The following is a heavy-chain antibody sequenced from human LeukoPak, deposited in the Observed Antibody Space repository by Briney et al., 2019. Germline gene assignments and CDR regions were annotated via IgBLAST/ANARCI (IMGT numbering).Heavy chain of an antibody. CDR1: GGSISSSSYY. V-gene: IGHV4-39*07. CDR2: IYYSGST. J-gene: IGHJ5*02. D-gene: IGHD3-22*01. Sequence: SETLSLTCTVSGGSISSSSYYWGWIRQPPGKGLEWIGSIYYSGSTYYNPSLKSRVTISVDTSKNQFSLKLSSVTAADTAVYYCAREDHYYDSSGYYGGWFDPWGQGTLVTVPS. CDR3: AREDHYYDSSGYYGGWFDP.